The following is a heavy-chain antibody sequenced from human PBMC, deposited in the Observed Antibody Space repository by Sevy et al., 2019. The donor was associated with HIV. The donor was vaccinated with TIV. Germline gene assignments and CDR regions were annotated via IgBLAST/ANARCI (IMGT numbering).Heavy chain of an antibody. V-gene: IGHV3-7*01. D-gene: IGHD3-10*01. J-gene: IGHJ6*02. CDR3: ARSGGYGWDF. CDR1: GFTFENYW. Sequence: GGSLRLSCAASGFTFENYWMTWVRQAPGKGLEWVANIKPDGSESYYLDSVKGRFNFSRDNTKNSLFLQMNNMKAEDTAIYYCARSGGYGWDFWGQGTMVTVSS. CDR2: IKPDGSES.